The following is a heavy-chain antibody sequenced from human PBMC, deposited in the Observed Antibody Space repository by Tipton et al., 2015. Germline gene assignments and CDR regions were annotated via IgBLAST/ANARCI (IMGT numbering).Heavy chain of an antibody. CDR3: ARGQYYDSSGSLGY. CDR1: GGSISSYY. J-gene: IGHJ4*02. D-gene: IGHD3-22*01. V-gene: IGHV4-59*12. Sequence: LRLSCTVSGGSISSYYWSWIRQPPGKGLEWIGYIYYSGSTYSNPSLQSRVTISVDTSKNQFSLKLNSVTAADTAVYYCARGQYYDSSGSLGYWGRGTLVTVSS. CDR2: IYYSGST.